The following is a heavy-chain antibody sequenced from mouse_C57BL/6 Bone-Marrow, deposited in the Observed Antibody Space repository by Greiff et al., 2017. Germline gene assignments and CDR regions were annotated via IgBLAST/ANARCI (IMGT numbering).Heavy chain of an antibody. J-gene: IGHJ2*01. V-gene: IGHV1-69*01. CDR3: AREPYFDY. Sequence: QVQLQQPGAELVMPGASVKLSCKASGYTFTSYWMHWVKQRPGQGLEWIGEIDPSDSYTNYNQKFKGKSTFTVDKSSSTAYMQLSSLTSEDSAVYYCAREPYFDYWGQGTTLTVSS. CDR2: IDPSDSYT. CDR1: GYTFTSYW.